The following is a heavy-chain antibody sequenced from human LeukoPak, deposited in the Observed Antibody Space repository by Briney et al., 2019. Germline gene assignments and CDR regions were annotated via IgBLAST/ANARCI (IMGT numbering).Heavy chain of an antibody. V-gene: IGHV4-34*01. Sequence: SETPSLTCAVYGGSFSGYYWSWIRQPPGKGLEWIGEINHSGSTNYNPSLKSRVTISVDTSKNQFSLKLSSVTAADTAVYYCARGRGTIFGASHYYMDVWGKGTTVTVSS. CDR2: INHSGST. J-gene: IGHJ6*03. D-gene: IGHD3-3*01. CDR3: ARGRGTIFGASHYYMDV. CDR1: GGSFSGYY.